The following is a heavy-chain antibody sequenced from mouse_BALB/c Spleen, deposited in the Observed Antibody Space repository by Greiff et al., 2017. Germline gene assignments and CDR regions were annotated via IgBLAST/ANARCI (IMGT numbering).Heavy chain of an antibody. V-gene: IGHV3-8*02. D-gene: IGHD2-4*01. J-gene: IGHJ3*01. CDR1: GDSITSGY. Sequence: DVQLVESGPSLVKPSQTLSLTCSVTGDSITSGYWNWIRKFPGNKLEYMGYISYSGSTYYNPSLKSRISITRDTSKNQYYLQLNSVTTEDTATYYCARRIGYYDYDQAWFAYWGQGTLVTVSA. CDR3: ARRIGYYDYDQAWFAY. CDR2: ISYSGST.